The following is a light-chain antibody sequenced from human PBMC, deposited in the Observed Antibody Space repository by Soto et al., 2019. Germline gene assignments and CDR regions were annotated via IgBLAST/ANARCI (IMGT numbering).Light chain of an antibody. CDR1: QSISTY. V-gene: IGKV1-5*01. Sequence: DIQLTQSPSPLSASVGDRVAIXXLASQSISTYLNWYQQKPGKAPXLLIYDASSLESGAPSRFSGSGSGTEFTLTISSLQPDDFATYYCQQYNSYSWTFGQGTKVDI. CDR2: DAS. CDR3: QQYNSYSWT. J-gene: IGKJ1*01.